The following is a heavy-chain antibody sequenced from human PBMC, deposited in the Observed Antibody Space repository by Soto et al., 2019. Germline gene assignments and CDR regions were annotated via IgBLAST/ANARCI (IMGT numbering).Heavy chain of an antibody. CDR2: IYHSGST. J-gene: IGHJ4*02. Sequence: SETLSLTCAVSGGSISSSNWWSWVRQPPGKGLEWIGEIYHSGSTNYNPSLKSRVTISVDKSKNQFSLKLSSVTAADTAVYYCARGIVGATTKGFDYWGQGTLVTVSS. CDR3: ARGIVGATTKGFDY. V-gene: IGHV4-4*02. CDR1: GGSISSSNW. D-gene: IGHD1-26*01.